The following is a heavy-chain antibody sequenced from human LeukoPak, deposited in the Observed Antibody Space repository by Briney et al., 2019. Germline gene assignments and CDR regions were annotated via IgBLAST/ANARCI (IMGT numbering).Heavy chain of an antibody. CDR1: GFTVSSNY. CDR2: ISYDGSNK. D-gene: IGHD3-10*01. V-gene: IGHV3-30*18. J-gene: IGHJ6*02. Sequence: GGSLRLSCAASGFTVSSNYMSWVRQAPGKGLEWVAVISYDGSNKYYADPMKGRFTITRDNSKNTLYLQVNSLRIEDTAVYYCAKDSSSGSSYYFHGMEVWGQGTTVTVSS. CDR3: AKDSSSGSSYYFHGMEV.